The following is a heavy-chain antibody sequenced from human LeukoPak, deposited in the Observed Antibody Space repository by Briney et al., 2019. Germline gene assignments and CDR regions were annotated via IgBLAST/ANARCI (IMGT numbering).Heavy chain of an antibody. CDR2: ISGSGGST. Sequence: PGGSLRLSCAASGFTFSSYAMSWVRQAPGKGLEWVSAISGSGGSTYYADSVKGRFTISGDNSKNTLYLQMNSLRAEDTAVYYCAKDPTSGSYRFPWGQGTLVTVSS. D-gene: IGHD1-26*01. V-gene: IGHV3-23*01. CDR1: GFTFSSYA. CDR3: AKDPTSGSYRFP. J-gene: IGHJ5*02.